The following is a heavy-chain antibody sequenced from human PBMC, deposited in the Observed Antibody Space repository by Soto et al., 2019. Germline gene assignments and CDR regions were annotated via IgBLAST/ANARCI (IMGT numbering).Heavy chain of an antibody. CDR1: GGSISSSSYY. V-gene: IGHV4-39*01. Sequence: PSETLSLTCTVSGGSISSSSYYWGWIRQPPGKGLEWIGSIYYSGSTYYNPSLKSRVTISVDTSKNQFSLKLSSVTAADTAVYYCARLVFGVVIVKFDYWGQGTLVTVSA. CDR3: ARLVFGVVIVKFDY. J-gene: IGHJ4*02. D-gene: IGHD3-3*01. CDR2: IYYSGST.